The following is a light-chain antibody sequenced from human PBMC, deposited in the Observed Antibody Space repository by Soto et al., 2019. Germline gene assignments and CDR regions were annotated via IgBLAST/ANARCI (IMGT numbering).Light chain of an antibody. CDR1: SSDVGGYDY. Sequence: QSVLAQPASVSGSPGQSIAISCTGTSSDVGGYDYVSWYQQQPDKAPKLMIYEVTKRPSGVSNRFSGSKSGNTASLTISGLQAQDEADYYCSSHTSASTRVFGTGTKATVL. CDR3: SSHTSASTRV. CDR2: EVT. V-gene: IGLV2-14*01. J-gene: IGLJ1*01.